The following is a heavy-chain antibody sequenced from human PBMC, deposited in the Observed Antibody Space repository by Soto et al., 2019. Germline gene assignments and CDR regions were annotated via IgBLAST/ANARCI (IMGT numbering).Heavy chain of an antibody. CDR2: ISGYNGNT. CDR1: GYIFTSYG. J-gene: IGHJ4*02. D-gene: IGHD3-22*01. Sequence: QVQLVQSGVEVKKPGASVKVSCKASGYIFTSYGISWVRQAPGQGLEWMGWISGYNGNTNYAQKLQGRVTMTTDTSMSTAFMELRRLRSEDTALYYCPRASYYYYSSRYSYVSHFNSWGQGTLVTVSS. CDR3: PRASYYYYSSRYSYVSHFNS. V-gene: IGHV1-18*01.